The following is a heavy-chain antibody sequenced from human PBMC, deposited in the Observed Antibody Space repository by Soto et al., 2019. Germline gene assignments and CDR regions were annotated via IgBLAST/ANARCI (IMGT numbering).Heavy chain of an antibody. D-gene: IGHD3-22*01. J-gene: IGHJ5*02. V-gene: IGHV4-30-4*01. CDR2: IYYSGST. Sequence: PSETLSLTCTVSGGSLSSGDYYWSWIRQPPGKGLEWIGYIYYSGSTYYNPSLKSRVTISVDTSKNQFSLKLSSVTAADTAVYYCASRYYYDSSGYSPWGQGTLVTVSS. CDR1: GGSLSSGDYY. CDR3: ASRYYYDSSGYSP.